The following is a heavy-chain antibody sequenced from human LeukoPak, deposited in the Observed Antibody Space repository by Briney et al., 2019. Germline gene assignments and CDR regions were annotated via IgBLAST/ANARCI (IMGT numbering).Heavy chain of an antibody. Sequence: PSETLSLTCAVYGGSFSGYYWSWIRQPPGKGLEWIGEINHSGSTNCNPSLKSRVTISVDTSKNQFSLKLSSVTAADTAVYYCARVSPAYSSSQYYFDYWGQGTLVTVSS. J-gene: IGHJ4*02. CDR3: ARVSPAYSSSQYYFDY. CDR2: INHSGST. D-gene: IGHD6-13*01. V-gene: IGHV4-34*01. CDR1: GGSFSGYY.